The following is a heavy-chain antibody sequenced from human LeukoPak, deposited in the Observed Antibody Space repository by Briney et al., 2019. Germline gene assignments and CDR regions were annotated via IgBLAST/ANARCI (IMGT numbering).Heavy chain of an antibody. D-gene: IGHD2-15*01. CDR2: IYYSGST. J-gene: IGHJ5*02. V-gene: IGHV4-39*01. CDR3: ARPQVLLSFSWFDP. Sequence: SETLSLTCTVSGGSISSSSYYWGWIRQPPGKGLEWIGSIYYSGSTYYNPSLKSRVTISVDTSKNQFSLKLSSVTAADTAVYYCARPQVLLSFSWFDPWGRGTLVTVSS. CDR1: GGSISSSSYY.